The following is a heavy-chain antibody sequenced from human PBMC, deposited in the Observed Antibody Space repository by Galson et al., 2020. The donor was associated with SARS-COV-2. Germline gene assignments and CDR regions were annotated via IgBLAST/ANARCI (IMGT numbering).Heavy chain of an antibody. D-gene: IGHD1-26*01. Sequence: GGSLRLSCAASGFTFSSYAMHWVRQAPGKGLEWVAVISYDGSNKYYADSVKGRFTISRDNSKNTLYLQMNSLRAEDTAVYYCARTYSGSYSGQFDYWGQGTLVTVSS. CDR3: ARTYSGSYSGQFDY. V-gene: IGHV3-30*04. CDR1: GFTFSSYA. J-gene: IGHJ4*02. CDR2: ISYDGSNK.